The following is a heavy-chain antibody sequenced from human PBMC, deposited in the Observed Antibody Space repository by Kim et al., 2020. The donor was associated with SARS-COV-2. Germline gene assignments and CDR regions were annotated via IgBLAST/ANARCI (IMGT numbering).Heavy chain of an antibody. Sequence: SETLSLTCTVSGGSISSSSYYWGWIRQPPGKGLEWIGSIYYSGSTYYNPSLKSRVTISVDTSKNQFSLKLSSVTAADTAVYYCARHVGSGWSEIDYWGQGTLVTVSS. J-gene: IGHJ4*02. V-gene: IGHV4-39*01. CDR2: IYYSGST. D-gene: IGHD6-19*01. CDR1: GGSISSSSYY. CDR3: ARHVGSGWSEIDY.